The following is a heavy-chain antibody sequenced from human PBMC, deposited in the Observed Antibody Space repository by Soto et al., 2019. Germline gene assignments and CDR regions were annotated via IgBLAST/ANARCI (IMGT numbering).Heavy chain of an antibody. J-gene: IGHJ6*02. Sequence: QVQLVESGGGVVQPGRSVRLSCAASGFSFSNFAMHWVRQAPGKGLEWVAVISHDGSNKYHADSVKDRFTISRDNSKNTVFLQMNSLSPEDGAVYYCVKPNNSGWYTPYYYYFGMDVWGQGTTLTVSS. D-gene: IGHD6-19*01. V-gene: IGHV3-30*18. CDR1: GFSFSNFA. CDR2: ISHDGSNK. CDR3: VKPNNSGWYTPYYYYFGMDV.